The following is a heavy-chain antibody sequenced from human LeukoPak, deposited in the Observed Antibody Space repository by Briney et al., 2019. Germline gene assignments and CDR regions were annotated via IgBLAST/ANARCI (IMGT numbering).Heavy chain of an antibody. CDR2: ITDIGKNT. CDR1: GFTFSNYW. D-gene: IGHD2-8*02. J-gene: IGHJ4*02. Sequence: GGSLRLSCAASGFTFSNYWMSWVRQSPGKGLEWVSCITDIGKNTYHTDSVKGRFTISRDNSKNTLSLQMKRLRVEDTAVYYCAKATQRYCTGGTCYPLDYWGQGTLVTVSS. V-gene: IGHV3-23*01. CDR3: AKATQRYCTGGTCYPLDY.